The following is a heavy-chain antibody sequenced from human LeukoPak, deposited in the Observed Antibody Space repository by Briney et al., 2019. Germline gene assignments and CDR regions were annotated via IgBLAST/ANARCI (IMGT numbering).Heavy chain of an antibody. CDR1: GGTFSIYA. D-gene: IGHD3-9*01. CDR3: ASVRSELRYFDWSCYYGMDV. CDR2: IIPIFGTA. J-gene: IGHJ6*02. Sequence: SVKVSCKASGGTFSIYAISWVRQAPGQGLEWMGGIIPIFGTANYAQKFQGRVTITADESTSTAYMELSSLRSEDTAVYYCASVRSELRYFDWSCYYGMDVWGQGTTVTVSS. V-gene: IGHV1-69*01.